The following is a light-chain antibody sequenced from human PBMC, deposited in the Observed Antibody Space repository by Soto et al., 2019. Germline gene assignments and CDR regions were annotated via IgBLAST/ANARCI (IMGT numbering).Light chain of an antibody. J-gene: IGKJ4*01. CDR2: DVS. Sequence: EIVLTQSPATLSLSPGERAILSCRASQSVSNFLAWYQQKPGQAPRLLIFDVSTRATGVPPRFSGSGSGTDFTLTIIGLEPDDFAIYYCQQRSNWPLTFGGGTKVEIK. CDR3: QQRSNWPLT. V-gene: IGKV3-11*01. CDR1: QSVSNF.